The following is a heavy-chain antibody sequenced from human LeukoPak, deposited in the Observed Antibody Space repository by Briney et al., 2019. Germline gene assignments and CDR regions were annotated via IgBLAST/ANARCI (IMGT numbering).Heavy chain of an antibody. Sequence: SETLSLTCTVSGGSISSYYWSWIRQPPGKGLEWIGYIYYSGSTNYNPSLKSRVTISVDTSKNQFSLKLSSATAADAAVYYCARGYYDYVWGSIGYFDYWGQGTLVTVSS. V-gene: IGHV4-59*01. D-gene: IGHD3-16*01. CDR1: GGSISSYY. CDR2: IYYSGST. J-gene: IGHJ4*02. CDR3: ARGYYDYVWGSIGYFDY.